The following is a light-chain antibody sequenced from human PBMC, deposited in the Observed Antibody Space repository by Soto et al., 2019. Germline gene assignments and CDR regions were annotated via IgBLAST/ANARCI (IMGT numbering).Light chain of an antibody. CDR3: SAYTCSSTLVV. Sequence: QSALPQPASVSGSPGQSITISCTGTSSDVGGYNYVSWYQQHPGKAPKLMIYDVSNRPSGVSNRFSGSKSGNTASLTISGLQAEDEAYYYCSAYTCSSTLVVFGGGTKLTVL. CDR2: DVS. J-gene: IGLJ2*01. CDR1: SSDVGGYNY. V-gene: IGLV2-14*01.